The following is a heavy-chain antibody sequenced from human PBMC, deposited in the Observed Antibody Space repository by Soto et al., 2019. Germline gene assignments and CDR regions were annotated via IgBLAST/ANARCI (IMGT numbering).Heavy chain of an antibody. Sequence: NPSETLSITCTFSGDSMTRWVWWTWVRQPPGKGLEWIGEVFHTGNTNYNPSLKSRVTMSVDKSTNEFSLKVTSVTAADTAIYYCARKAWVRFDYWGQGALGTVSS. CDR1: GDSMTRWVW. J-gene: IGHJ4*02. D-gene: IGHD7-27*01. CDR3: ARKAWVRFDY. CDR2: VFHTGNT. V-gene: IGHV4-4*02.